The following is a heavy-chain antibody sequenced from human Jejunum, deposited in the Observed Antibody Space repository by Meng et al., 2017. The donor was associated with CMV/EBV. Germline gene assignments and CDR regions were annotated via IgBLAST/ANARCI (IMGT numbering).Heavy chain of an antibody. Sequence: SGFIFANYAMAGVRQAPGKGLEWVSIAYGGGVTTYSADFVKGRFTISRDNSMNTVFLQMNSLRTDDTAVYYCARGDSSGTSYFDYWGQGTLVTVSS. CDR3: ARGDSSGTSYFDY. J-gene: IGHJ4*02. CDR2: AYGGGVTT. CDR1: GFIFANYA. D-gene: IGHD3-22*01. V-gene: IGHV3-23*03.